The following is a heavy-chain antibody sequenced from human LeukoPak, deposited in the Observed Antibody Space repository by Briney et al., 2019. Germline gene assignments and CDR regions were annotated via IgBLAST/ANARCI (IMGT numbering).Heavy chain of an antibody. D-gene: IGHD1-26*01. Sequence: PGGSLRLSRAASGFTFSTYGIHWVRQAPGKGLEWVAVISNDGSNKYCADSVKGRFTISRDNSKNTLYLQMNSLRAEDTAVYYCAKDRYQGSVRAIDYWGQGTLVTVSS. CDR2: ISNDGSNK. V-gene: IGHV3-30*18. CDR1: GFTFSTYG. J-gene: IGHJ4*02. CDR3: AKDRYQGSVRAIDY.